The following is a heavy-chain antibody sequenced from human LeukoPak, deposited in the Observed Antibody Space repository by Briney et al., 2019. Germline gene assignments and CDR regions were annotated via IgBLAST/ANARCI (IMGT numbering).Heavy chain of an antibody. J-gene: IGHJ4*02. D-gene: IGHD6-19*01. Sequence: PSETLSLTCTVSGGXISSSSYDWGWIRQPPGKGLEWIGSIYYSGSTYYNPSLKSRVTISVDTSKNQSSLKLSSVTAADTAVYYCAAVAGKDYWGQGTLVTVSS. CDR1: GGXISSSSYD. CDR3: AAVAGKDY. V-gene: IGHV4-39*01. CDR2: IYYSGST.